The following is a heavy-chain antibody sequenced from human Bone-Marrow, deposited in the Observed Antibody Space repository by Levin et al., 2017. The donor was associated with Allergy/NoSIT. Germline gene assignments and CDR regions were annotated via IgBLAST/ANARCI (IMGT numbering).Heavy chain of an antibody. CDR3: AKGGYDFWSGYDPLDY. D-gene: IGHD3-3*01. Sequence: SLKISCAASGFTFDDYAMHWVRQAPGKGLEWVSGISWNSGSIGYADSVKGRFTISRDNAKNSLYLQMNSLRAEDTALYYCAKGGYDFWSGYDPLDYWGQGTLVTVSS. CDR2: ISWNSGSI. J-gene: IGHJ4*02. CDR1: GFTFDDYA. V-gene: IGHV3-9*01.